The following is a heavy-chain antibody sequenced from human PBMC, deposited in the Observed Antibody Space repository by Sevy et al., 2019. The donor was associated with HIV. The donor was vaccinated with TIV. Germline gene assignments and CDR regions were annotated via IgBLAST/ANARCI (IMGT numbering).Heavy chain of an antibody. J-gene: IGHJ6*02. V-gene: IGHV3-11*01. CDR3: ARDHVKDGDLGDYYYFAMDV. CDR2: ISGSDNTI. D-gene: IGHD4-17*01. CDR1: GFTFSDYY. Sequence: GGSLRLSCAASGFTFSDYYMSWIRQAPGKGLEWVSYISGSDNTIYYADSVKGRFTISRDNAKNSLYHQMSSLRAEDTAVYYCARDHVKDGDLGDYYYFAMDVWGQGTTVTVSS.